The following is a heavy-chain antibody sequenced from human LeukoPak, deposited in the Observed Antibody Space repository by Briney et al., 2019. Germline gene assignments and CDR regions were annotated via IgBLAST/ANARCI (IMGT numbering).Heavy chain of an antibody. D-gene: IGHD2-15*01. CDR3: ARSDCSGGSCYFDY. CDR1: GGSISSYY. Sequence: SETLSLTCTVSGGSISSYYWSWIRQPPGKGLEWIGYIYYSGDTNYNPSLKSRVTISVDTSKNQFSLKLSSVTAADTAVYYCARSDCSGGSCYFDYWGQGTLVTVSS. V-gene: IGHV4-59*01. CDR2: IYYSGDT. J-gene: IGHJ4*02.